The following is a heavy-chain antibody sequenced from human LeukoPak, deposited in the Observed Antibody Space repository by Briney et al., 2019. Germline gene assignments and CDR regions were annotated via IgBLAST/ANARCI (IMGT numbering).Heavy chain of an antibody. CDR1: GYNFLTYA. CDR3: TRGGHLVVVAETSAHNGMDV. Sequence: ASVKVSCKASGYNFLTYAITWVRQAPGRGREWVGRISTYNGETDSARKFHGRVTITTDTARSTAYMELGSLRSDDTALYYCTRGGHLVVVAETSAHNGMDVWRQATTVIVSS. D-gene: IGHD2-2*01. J-gene: IGHJ6*02. V-gene: IGHV1-18*01. CDR2: ISTYNGET.